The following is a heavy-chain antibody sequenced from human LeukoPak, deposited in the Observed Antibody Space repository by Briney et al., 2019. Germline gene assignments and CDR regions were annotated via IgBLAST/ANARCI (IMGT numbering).Heavy chain of an antibody. V-gene: IGHV3-53*01. CDR2: IYSGGST. Sequence: GGSLRLSCAASEFSVGSNYMTWVRQAPGKGLEWVSLIYSGGSTYYADSVKGGFTISRDNSKNTLYLQMNSLRAEDTAVYYCAKGIAAAGERVYYFDYWGQGTLVTVSS. J-gene: IGHJ4*02. CDR1: EFSVGSNY. D-gene: IGHD6-13*01. CDR3: AKGIAAAGERVYYFDY.